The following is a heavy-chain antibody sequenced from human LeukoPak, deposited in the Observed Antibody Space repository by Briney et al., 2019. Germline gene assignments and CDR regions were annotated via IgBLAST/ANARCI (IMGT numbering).Heavy chain of an antibody. J-gene: IGHJ5*02. D-gene: IGHD3-10*01. CDR1: GGSFSGYY. Sequence: PSETLSLICAVYGGSFSGYYWSWIRQPPGKGVEWRGEINLIGSTNYNPSLKNRVTISVDTSKNQFSLKLSSVSAADTAVYYCARGKYYYGAGSSFDPWGQGTLVTVSS. V-gene: IGHV4-34*01. CDR2: INLIGST. CDR3: ARGKYYYGAGSSFDP.